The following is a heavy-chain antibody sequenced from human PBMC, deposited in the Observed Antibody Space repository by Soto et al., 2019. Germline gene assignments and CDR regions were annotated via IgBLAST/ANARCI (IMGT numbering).Heavy chain of an antibody. Sequence: QVQLVQSGAEVKKPGSSVKVSCKASGGTFSSYAISWVRQAPGQGLEWMGGIIPIFGTANYAQKFQGRVTITADESTSTAYMELRSLRSEDTAVYYCASPTVTSQYYYYYYGMDVWGQGTTVTVSS. D-gene: IGHD4-4*01. CDR2: IIPIFGTA. J-gene: IGHJ6*02. CDR1: GGTFSSYA. CDR3: ASPTVTSQYYYYYYGMDV. V-gene: IGHV1-69*01.